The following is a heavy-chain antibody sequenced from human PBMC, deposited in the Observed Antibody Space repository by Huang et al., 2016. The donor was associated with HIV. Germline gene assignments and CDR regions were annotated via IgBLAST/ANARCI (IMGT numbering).Heavy chain of an antibody. CDR2: IYHVDYET. D-gene: IGHD6-13*01. V-gene: IGHV5-51*01. CDR1: GYNFTSYW. J-gene: IGHJ4*02. CDR3: ATPGGSWYYFDY. Sequence: EVQLVQSGAELKKPGESLKISCKGSGYNFTSYWIDWVRQMPGKGLEGRGIIYHVDYETSDSPSFQGQVTISADKSISTAYLQWSSLKASDTAMYYCATPGGSWYYFDYWGQGTLVTVSS.